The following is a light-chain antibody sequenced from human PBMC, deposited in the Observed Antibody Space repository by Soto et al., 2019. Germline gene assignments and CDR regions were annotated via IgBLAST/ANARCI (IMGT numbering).Light chain of an antibody. J-gene: IGKJ1*01. Sequence: ETVLTQSPGTLSLSPGERATLSCRASQTIRSNYLAWYRQTPGQAPRLLIYGASNRATGIADRFSGSGSGTDLTLIISRLEPEDFALYYCQQDGSSPGTFGQGTKVEIK. V-gene: IGKV3-20*01. CDR2: GAS. CDR3: QQDGSSPGT. CDR1: QTIRSNY.